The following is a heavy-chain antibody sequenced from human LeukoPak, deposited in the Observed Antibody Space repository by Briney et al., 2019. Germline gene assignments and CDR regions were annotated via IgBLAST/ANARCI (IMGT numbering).Heavy chain of an antibody. J-gene: IGHJ6*03. Sequence: SETLSLTCAVYGGSFSGYYWSWIRQPPGKGLEWIGEINHSGSTNYNPSLKSRVTISVDTSKNQFSLKLSSVTAADTAVYYCASRYSSSPQGYYMDVWGKGTTVTISS. D-gene: IGHD6-13*01. CDR2: INHSGST. CDR3: ASRYSSSPQGYYMDV. CDR1: GGSFSGYY. V-gene: IGHV4-34*01.